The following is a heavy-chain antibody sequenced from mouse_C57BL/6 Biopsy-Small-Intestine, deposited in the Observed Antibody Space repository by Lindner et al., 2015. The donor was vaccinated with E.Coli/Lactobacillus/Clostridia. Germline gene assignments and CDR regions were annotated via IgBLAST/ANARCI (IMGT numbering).Heavy chain of an antibody. CDR1: GFTFSDYG. J-gene: IGHJ2*01. CDR3: ARKVYSNYEDY. D-gene: IGHD2-5*01. V-gene: IGHV5-17*01. Sequence: VQLQESGGGLVKPGGSRKLSCAASGFTFSDYGMHWVRQAPEKGLEWVAYISSGSSTIYYADTVKGRFTISRDNAKNTLFLQVTSLRSEDTAMYYCARKVYSNYEDYWGQGTTLTVSS. CDR2: ISSGSSTI.